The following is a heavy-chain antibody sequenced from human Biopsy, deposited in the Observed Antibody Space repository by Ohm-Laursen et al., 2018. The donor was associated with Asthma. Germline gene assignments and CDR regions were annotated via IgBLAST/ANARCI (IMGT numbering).Heavy chain of an antibody. CDR2: INSVFGTT. V-gene: IGHV1-69*13. CDR1: GGTFNAYV. J-gene: IGHJ4*02. CDR3: ARKAGSCISRTCYSLDF. D-gene: IGHD2-2*01. Sequence: ASVKVSCKSLGGTFNAYVIGWVRQAPGQGLEWMGGINSVFGTTTYPQKFQDRVTITADDSTSTVYMELGSLRSEDTAVYYCARKAGSCISRTCYSLDFWGQGTLVTVSS.